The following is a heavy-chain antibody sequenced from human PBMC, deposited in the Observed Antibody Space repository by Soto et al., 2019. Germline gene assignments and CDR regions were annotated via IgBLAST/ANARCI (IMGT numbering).Heavy chain of an antibody. J-gene: IGHJ4*02. CDR3: ASALGGH. CDR1: GWTFSGFY. CDR2: INHSGST. V-gene: IGHV4-34*08. Sequence: SETLSLTCAVHGWTFSGFYWSWFRQSPGKGLEWIGEINHSGSTNYNPSLKSRVTISVDTSRDQFSLNLSSVTAADTAMYYCASALGGHWGQGILVTVSS. D-gene: IGHD3-16*01.